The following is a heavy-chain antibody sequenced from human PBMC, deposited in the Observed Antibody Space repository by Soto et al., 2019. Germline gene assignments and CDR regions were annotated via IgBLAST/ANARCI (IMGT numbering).Heavy chain of an antibody. V-gene: IGHV1-2*02. CDR1: GYTFRDYY. CDR2: ISPKSGGT. Sequence: GASVKVSCKASGYTFRDYYMHCVRQAPGQGLEWMGWISPKSGGTEYAQQFQGRDTMTTDTSTSTAYMELSNLRSDDTAIYYCARGPRTQLWFPFAFWGQGTLVTVSS. CDR3: ARGPRTQLWFPFAF. D-gene: IGHD5-18*01. J-gene: IGHJ4*02.